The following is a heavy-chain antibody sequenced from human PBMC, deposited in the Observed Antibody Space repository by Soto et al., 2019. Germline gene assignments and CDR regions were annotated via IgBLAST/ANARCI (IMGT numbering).Heavy chain of an antibody. CDR3: AKEALGYCSSTSCYREVSWFDP. J-gene: IGHJ5*02. CDR1: GFTFSSYG. CDR2: ISYDGSNK. Sequence: LRLSCAASGFTFSSYGMHWVRQAPGKGLEWVAVISYDGSNKYYADSVKGRFTISRDNSKNTLYLQMNSLRAEDTAVYYCAKEALGYCSSTSCYREVSWFDPWGQGTLVTVSS. V-gene: IGHV3-30*18. D-gene: IGHD2-2*02.